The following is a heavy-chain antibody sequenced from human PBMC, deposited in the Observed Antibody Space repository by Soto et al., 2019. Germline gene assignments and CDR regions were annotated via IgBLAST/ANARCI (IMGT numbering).Heavy chain of an antibody. CDR3: ARSYVTSRPIDF. V-gene: IGHV1-46*01. Sequence: ASVKVSCKASGYTFTSYGISWVRQAPGQGLEWMGITNPSDGSTNYARKFQGRVTITSDTSTSTVYMEMASLRSEDTAMYYCARSYVTSRPIDFWGQGALVTVSS. J-gene: IGHJ4*02. CDR2: TNPSDGST. D-gene: IGHD3-10*02. CDR1: GYTFTSYG.